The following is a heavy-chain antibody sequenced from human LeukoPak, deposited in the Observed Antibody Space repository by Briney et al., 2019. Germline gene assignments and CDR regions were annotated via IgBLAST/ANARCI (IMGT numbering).Heavy chain of an antibody. CDR2: ISGGGDNT. Sequence: GGTLRLSCAASGFTFSFHGMSWVRQAPGKGLEWVSAISGGGDNTYYADSVKGRFTISRDNSKNTLYLQMNSLRAEDTAVYYCARDRSSYDFLTGKGYYYYMDVWGKGTTVTISS. V-gene: IGHV3-23*01. CDR3: ARDRSSYDFLTGKGYYYYMDV. CDR1: GFTFSFHG. D-gene: IGHD3-9*01. J-gene: IGHJ6*03.